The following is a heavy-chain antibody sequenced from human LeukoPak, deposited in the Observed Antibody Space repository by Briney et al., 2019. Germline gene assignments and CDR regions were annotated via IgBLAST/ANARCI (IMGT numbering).Heavy chain of an antibody. J-gene: IGHJ6*03. Sequence: SVKVSCKASGGTFSSYAISWVRQAPGQGLEWMGGIIPIFGTANYAQKFQGRVTITADESTSTAYMELSSLRSEDTAAYYCATKRMYSNFDYYYYYMDVWGKGTTVTVSS. D-gene: IGHD4-11*01. CDR3: ATKRMYSNFDYYYYYMDV. V-gene: IGHV1-69*13. CDR1: GGTFSSYA. CDR2: IIPIFGTA.